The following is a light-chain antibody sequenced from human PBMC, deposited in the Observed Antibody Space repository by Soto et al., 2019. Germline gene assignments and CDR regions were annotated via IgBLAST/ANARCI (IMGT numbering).Light chain of an antibody. CDR2: DAS. V-gene: IGKV3-11*01. Sequence: EIWLKKSPDLLSLSPGERATLSCRASQSVSNYLAWHQQKPGQPPRLLMYDASKRATGIPDRFRGSGSGTDFTLTISSLEPEDFAVYYCQERSNWPPTFGGGTKVELK. CDR1: QSVSNY. J-gene: IGKJ4*01. CDR3: QERSNWPPT.